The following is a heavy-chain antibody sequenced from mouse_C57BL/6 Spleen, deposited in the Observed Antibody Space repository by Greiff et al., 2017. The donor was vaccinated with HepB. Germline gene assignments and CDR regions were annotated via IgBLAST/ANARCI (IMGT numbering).Heavy chain of an antibody. CDR2: IYPGNSDT. CDR1: GYTFTSYW. J-gene: IGHJ2*01. D-gene: IGHD2-2*01. V-gene: IGHV1-5*01. CDR3: TREGGMVTTYYFDY. Sequence: VQLKQSGTVLARPGASVKMSCKTSGYTFTSYWMHWVKQRPGQGLEWIGAIYPGNSDTSYNQKFKGKAKLTAVTSASTAYMELSSLTNEDSAVYYGTREGGMVTTYYFDYWGQGTTLTVSS.